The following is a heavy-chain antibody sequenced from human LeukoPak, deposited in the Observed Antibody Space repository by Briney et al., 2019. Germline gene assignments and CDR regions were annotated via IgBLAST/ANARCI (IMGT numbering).Heavy chain of an antibody. D-gene: IGHD2-21*01. CDR3: AKCGAYRSYDY. Sequence: ETLSLTCTVSGGSISSGGYSWSWVRQAPGKGLEWVANIKEDGSEKSHADSVKGRFTVSRDNTKNSLYLQMDSLRAEDTAVYYCAKCGAYRSYDYWGQGILVIVSS. CDR2: IKEDGSEK. CDR1: GGSISSGGYS. J-gene: IGHJ4*02. V-gene: IGHV3-7*01.